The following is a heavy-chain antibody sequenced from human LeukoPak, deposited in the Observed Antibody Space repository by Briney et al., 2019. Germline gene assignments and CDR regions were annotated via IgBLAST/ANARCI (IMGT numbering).Heavy chain of an antibody. CDR1: GFTFSSYW. J-gene: IGHJ4*02. Sequence: PGGSLRLSCAASGFTFSSYWMTWVRQAPGKGLEWVANINQDGSEKNYVDSVKGPFTISRDNAKNSLDLQMNSLRAEDTAVYYCARGSAWYDYWGQGTLVTVSS. CDR2: INQDGSEK. D-gene: IGHD6-19*01. CDR3: ARGSAWYDY. V-gene: IGHV3-7*01.